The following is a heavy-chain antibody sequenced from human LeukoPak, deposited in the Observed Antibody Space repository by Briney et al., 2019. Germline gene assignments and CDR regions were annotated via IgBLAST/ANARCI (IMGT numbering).Heavy chain of an antibody. D-gene: IGHD4-11*01. CDR2: ISGSGDDT. J-gene: IGHJ6*02. Sequence: PGGSLRLSCAASGFTFSSYAMSWVRQAPGKGLEWVSGISGSGDDTYYADSVKGRFTISRDNSKNTLYVQVNSLGTEDTAAYYCAKDKYSNYDYGMDVWGQGTTVTVSS. CDR1: GFTFSSYA. CDR3: AKDKYSNYDYGMDV. V-gene: IGHV3-23*01.